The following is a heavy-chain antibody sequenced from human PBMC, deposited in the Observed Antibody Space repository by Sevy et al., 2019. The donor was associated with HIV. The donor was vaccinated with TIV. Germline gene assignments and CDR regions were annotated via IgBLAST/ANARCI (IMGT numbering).Heavy chain of an antibody. D-gene: IGHD3-16*01. Sequence: GGSLRLSCAASGFTFSSYSMNWVRQAPGKGLEWVSYISSSSSTIYYADSVKGRFTISRDNAKNSLYLQMNSLRDEDTDVYYCAREVRGGAKFDPWGQGTLLTVSS. CDR1: GFTFSSYS. CDR2: ISSSSSTI. V-gene: IGHV3-48*02. CDR3: AREVRGGAKFDP. J-gene: IGHJ5*02.